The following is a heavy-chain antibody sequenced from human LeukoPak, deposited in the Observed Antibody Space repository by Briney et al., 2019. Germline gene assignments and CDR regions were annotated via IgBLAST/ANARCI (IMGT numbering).Heavy chain of an antibody. V-gene: IGHV1-2*02. CDR2: INPNSGGT. Sequence: ASVKVSCKASGYTFTGYYLHWVRQAPGQGLEWMGWINPNSGGTNYAQNFQGRVTMTRDTSVNTAYMELSGLRYDDTAVYFCARGLLTARARDAFDIWGQGTMVTVSS. D-gene: IGHD7-27*01. CDR3: ARGLLTARARDAFDI. J-gene: IGHJ3*02. CDR1: GYTFTGYY.